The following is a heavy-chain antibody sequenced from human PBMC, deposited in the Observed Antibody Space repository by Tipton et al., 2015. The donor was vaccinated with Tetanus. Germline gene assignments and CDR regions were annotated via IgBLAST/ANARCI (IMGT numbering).Heavy chain of an antibody. D-gene: IGHD3-10*01. V-gene: IGHV4-30-2*01. CDR3: ARVKGTYNHYGLDV. Sequence: SWVRQVPGKGLEWIGYIYDSGSTYYNPSLKSRVTISEDRSKNQISLRLRSVTAADTAVYYCARVKGTYNHYGLDVWGQGTTVTVAS. J-gene: IGHJ6*02. CDR2: IYDSGST.